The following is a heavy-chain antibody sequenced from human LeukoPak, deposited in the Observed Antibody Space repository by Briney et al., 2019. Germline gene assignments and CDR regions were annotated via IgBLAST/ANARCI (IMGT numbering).Heavy chain of an antibody. CDR3: ARGGRGLRLGELSHFDY. V-gene: IGHV4-30-4*02. D-gene: IGHD3-16*02. J-gene: IGHJ4*02. CDR2: IYDSGSI. Sequence: SDTLSLTCTVSGGSISSGDYYCGWIRQPPGKGLEWFGYIYDSGSIYYNPSLKSRVTISADTSKNQFSLKLSSVTAADTAVYYCARGGRGLRLGELSHFDYWGQGTLVTVSS. CDR1: GGSISSGDYY.